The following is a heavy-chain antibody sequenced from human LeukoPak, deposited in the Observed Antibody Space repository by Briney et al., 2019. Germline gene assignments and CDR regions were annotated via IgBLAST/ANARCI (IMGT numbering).Heavy chain of an antibody. Sequence: PGGSLRLSCAASGFIFSSNAMCWVRQAPGKGLEWVSLISGTGGTTYYADSVKGRLTISRDNSKNTLYLQMNSLRVEDTAVYYCAKDAHSGSYFDYWGQGILVTVSS. D-gene: IGHD1-26*01. CDR1: GFIFSSNA. V-gene: IGHV3-23*01. CDR2: ISGTGGTT. CDR3: AKDAHSGSYFDY. J-gene: IGHJ4*01.